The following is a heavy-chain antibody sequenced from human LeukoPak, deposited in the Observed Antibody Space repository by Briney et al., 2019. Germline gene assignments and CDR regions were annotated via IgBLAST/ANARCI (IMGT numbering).Heavy chain of an antibody. V-gene: IGHV5-51*01. D-gene: IGHD3-10*01. CDR3: ARPGSFPTDGWVDY. CDR2: IYPGDSDT. Sequence: ETLSLTCTVSGFSISSYYWIGWVRQMPGKGLEGMGIIYPGDSDTRYSPSFQGQVTISADKSISTAYLQWGSLKASDTAMYYCARPGSFPTDGWVDYWGQGTLVTVSS. CDR1: GFSISSYYW. J-gene: IGHJ4*02.